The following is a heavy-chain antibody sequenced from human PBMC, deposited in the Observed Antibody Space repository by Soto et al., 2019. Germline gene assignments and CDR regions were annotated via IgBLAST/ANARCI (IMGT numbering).Heavy chain of an antibody. Sequence: GSLRLYCAAYGFTVSSKYMNWVRQAPGKGLEWVSIIWSAGLTYYADSVRGRFTISRDISKNILFLQMNNLRAEDSAIYYCARELPPDLWSQGTLVTVSS. J-gene: IGHJ5*02. V-gene: IGHV3-53*01. CDR2: IWSAGLT. D-gene: IGHD2-15*01. CDR1: GFTVSSKY. CDR3: ARELPPDL.